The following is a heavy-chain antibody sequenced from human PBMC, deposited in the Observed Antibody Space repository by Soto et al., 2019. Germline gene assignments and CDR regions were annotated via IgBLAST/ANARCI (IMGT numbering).Heavy chain of an antibody. D-gene: IGHD3-10*01. CDR1: GGTFSSYA. CDR2: LISMFGTA. Sequence: SVKVSCKASGGTFSSYAISWVRQAPGQGVEWMGGLISMFGTANYAQKFQRRVTITADESTSTAYMELSSLRSADTAVYYCPRDKSGAGSYYNAYYSYGMDVCPQGTTVTVSS. CDR3: PRDKSGAGSYYNAYYSYGMDV. V-gene: IGHV1-69*13. J-gene: IGHJ6*02.